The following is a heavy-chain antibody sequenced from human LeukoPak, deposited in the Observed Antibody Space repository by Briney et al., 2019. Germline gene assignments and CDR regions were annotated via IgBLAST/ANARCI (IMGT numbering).Heavy chain of an antibody. Sequence: PGASVKVSCKVSGYTLTELSMHWMRQAPGKGLEWMGGFDPEDGETIYAQKFQGRVTVTEDTSTDTAYMELSSLRSEDTAVYYCAREEFSDWGQGTMVTVSS. CDR3: AREEFSD. J-gene: IGHJ3*01. D-gene: IGHD2/OR15-2a*01. CDR1: GYTLTELS. V-gene: IGHV1-24*01. CDR2: FDPEDGET.